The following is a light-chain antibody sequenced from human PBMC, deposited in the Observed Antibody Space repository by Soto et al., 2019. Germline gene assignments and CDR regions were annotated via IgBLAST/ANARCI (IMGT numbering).Light chain of an antibody. CDR1: QSVSSSY. J-gene: IGKJ4*01. Sequence: EIVLTQSPGTLSLSPGERATLSCRASQSVSSSYLAWYQQKPGQAPRLLIYGASSRATGLPDRFSGSGSGTDFTLTISRLEPEDFAVYYCQQYDSSPLTFGGGTQVESK. CDR2: GAS. V-gene: IGKV3-20*01. CDR3: QQYDSSPLT.